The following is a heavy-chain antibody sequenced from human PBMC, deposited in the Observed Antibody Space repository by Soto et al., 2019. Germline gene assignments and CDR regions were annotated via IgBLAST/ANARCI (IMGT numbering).Heavy chain of an antibody. J-gene: IGHJ5*02. CDR1: GDSISSNNW. D-gene: IGHD1-1*01. CDR2: IYHSEST. CDR3: ARDQLEGNWFDP. V-gene: IGHV4-4*02. Sequence: PSETLSLTCAVSGDSISSNNWWSWVRQPPGKGLEWIGEIYHSESTNYNPSLKRRITISVDKSKNQFSLKLGSVTAAVTSVYYCARDQLEGNWFDPWGQGTLVTVSS.